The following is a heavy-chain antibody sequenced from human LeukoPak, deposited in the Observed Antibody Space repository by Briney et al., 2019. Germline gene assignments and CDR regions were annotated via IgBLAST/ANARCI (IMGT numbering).Heavy chain of an antibody. CDR3: ARVGYSYDRAFDY. Sequence: GGSLRLSCAASGFTFSTYAMNWVRQAPGKGLEWVSVISDSGSNTYYADSVKGRFTISRDNAKNTLYLQMNSLRAEDTAVYYCARVGYSYDRAFDYWGQGTLVTVSS. J-gene: IGHJ4*02. CDR2: ISDSGSNT. D-gene: IGHD5-18*01. V-gene: IGHV3-23*01. CDR1: GFTFSTYA.